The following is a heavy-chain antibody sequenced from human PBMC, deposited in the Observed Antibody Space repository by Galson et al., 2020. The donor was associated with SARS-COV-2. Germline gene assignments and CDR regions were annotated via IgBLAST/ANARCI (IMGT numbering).Heavy chain of an antibody. V-gene: IGHV3-7*04. CDR1: GFLFGDSW. J-gene: IGHJ5*02. CDR2: IHPDGSEI. D-gene: IGHD3-10*01. CDR3: ARDVVRSDGYNLNT. Sequence: ESLKISCAASGFLFGDSWMNWVRQAPGKGLEWVANIHPDGSEIHYVDSLKGRFTIFRDTAKNSLYLQMNNLRVEDTAVYYCARDVVRSDGYNLNTWGQGTLVTVSS.